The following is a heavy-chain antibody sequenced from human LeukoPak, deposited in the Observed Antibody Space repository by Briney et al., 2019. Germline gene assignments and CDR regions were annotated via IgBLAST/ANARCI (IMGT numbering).Heavy chain of an antibody. CDR2: IVGDGTT. J-gene: IGHJ4*02. V-gene: IGHV3-23*01. CDR3: AKDLRQGDGFWEIDY. D-gene: IGHD5-24*01. CDR1: GFTFSSYA. Sequence: GGSLRLSCAASGFTFSSYAMSWVRQAPGKGLEWVSGIVGDGTTYYADSVRGRFIVSRDQSKNAVFLRMSSLRAEDTAVYYCAKDLRQGDGFWEIDYWGQGAPVIVSS.